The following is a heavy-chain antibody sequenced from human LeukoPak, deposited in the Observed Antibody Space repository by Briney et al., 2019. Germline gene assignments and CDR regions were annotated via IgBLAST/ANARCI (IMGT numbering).Heavy chain of an antibody. V-gene: IGHV3-23*01. CDR3: AKGLGYYYYYYMDV. CDR1: GFTFSSYA. Sequence: PGGSLRLSCAASGFTFSSYAMSWVRQAPGKGLEWVSAISGSGGSTYYADSVKGRFTISRDNSKNTLHLQMNSLRAEDRAVYYCAKGLGYYYYYYMDVWGKGTTVTVSS. D-gene: IGHD1-26*01. J-gene: IGHJ6*03. CDR2: ISGSGGST.